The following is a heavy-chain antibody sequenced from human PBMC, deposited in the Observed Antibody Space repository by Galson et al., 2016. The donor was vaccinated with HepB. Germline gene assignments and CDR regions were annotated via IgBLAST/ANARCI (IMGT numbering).Heavy chain of an antibody. J-gene: IGHJ6*02. Sequence: LRLSCAVSGFTFSSNAMSWVRQAPGKGLEWVSAISGSGGSTYYADSVKGRFTMSRDNSKNTLSLQMNSLRAEDTAVYYCAKDRTPGLGGGFDVWDQGTTVIVSS. D-gene: IGHD3-16*01. CDR2: ISGSGGST. CDR1: GFTFSSNA. CDR3: AKDRTPGLGGGFDV. V-gene: IGHV3-23*01.